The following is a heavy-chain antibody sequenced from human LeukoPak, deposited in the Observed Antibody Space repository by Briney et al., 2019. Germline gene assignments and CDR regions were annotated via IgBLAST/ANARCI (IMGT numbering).Heavy chain of an antibody. V-gene: IGHV1-24*01. J-gene: IGHJ5*02. Sequence: ASVKVSCKVPGYTLTELSMHWVRQAPGKGLEWMGGFDPEEGEAIYAQTFQGRVTMTEDTSTDTAYMELSSLRSGDTAVYYCAVLPEYSSSNWFDPWGQGTLVTVSS. CDR3: AVLPEYSSSNWFDP. D-gene: IGHD6-6*01. CDR1: GYTLTELS. CDR2: FDPEEGEA.